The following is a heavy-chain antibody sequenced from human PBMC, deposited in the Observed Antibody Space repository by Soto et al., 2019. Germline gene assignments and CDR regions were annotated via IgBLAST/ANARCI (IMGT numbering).Heavy chain of an antibody. CDR1: GFTFSSYA. CDR2: ISGPGTIT. CDR3: ARTRNAFYRDYFDS. D-gene: IGHD3-16*01. V-gene: IGHV3-23*01. J-gene: IGHJ4*02. Sequence: GGSLRLSCAASGFTFSSYAMSWVRQAPGKGLEWVSGISGPGTITYYADSVKGRFTISRDNSKNTLFLEMNSLGAEDTAVHYCARTRNAFYRDYFDSWARGALVPVSS.